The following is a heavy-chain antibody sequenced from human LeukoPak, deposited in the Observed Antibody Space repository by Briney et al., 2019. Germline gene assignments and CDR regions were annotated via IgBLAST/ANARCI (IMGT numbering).Heavy chain of an antibody. CDR3: ARGEDSSGCPGDY. J-gene: IGHJ4*02. CDR1: GFTFSSYA. V-gene: IGHV3-33*08. Sequence: PGRSLRLSCAASGFTFSSYAMHWVRQAPGKGLEWVAVIWYDGSNKYYADSVKGRFTISRDNSKNTLYLQMNSLRAEDTAVYYCARGEDSSGCPGDYWGQGTLVTVSS. CDR2: IWYDGSNK. D-gene: IGHD6-19*01.